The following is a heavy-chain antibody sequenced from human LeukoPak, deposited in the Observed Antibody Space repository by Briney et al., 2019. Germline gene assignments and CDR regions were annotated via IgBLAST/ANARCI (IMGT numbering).Heavy chain of an antibody. D-gene: IGHD6-19*01. Sequence: PGRSLRLSCAASEFTFSDYAMHWVRQAPGKGLEWVALISYDGSNKYYADSVTGRFTISRDNSKKTLYLQMNSLSAEATALSYFAGEWTYNSGSSASAYWGQGTLVTVSS. J-gene: IGHJ4*02. V-gene: IGHV3-30-3*01. CDR1: EFTFSDYA. CDR2: ISYDGSNK. CDR3: AGEWTYNSGSSASAY.